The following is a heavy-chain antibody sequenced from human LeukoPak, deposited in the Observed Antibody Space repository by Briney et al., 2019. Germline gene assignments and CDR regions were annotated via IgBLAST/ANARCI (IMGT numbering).Heavy chain of an antibody. J-gene: IGHJ3*02. Sequence: SQTLSLTCTVSGGSISSGSYYWSWIRQPAGKGLEWIGRIYTSGSTNYNPSLKSRVTISVDTSKNQFSLKLSSVTAADTAVYYCARDGGGYSYGFISYWNDAFDIWGQGTMVTVSS. CDR1: GGSISSGSYY. CDR3: ARDGGGYSYGFISYWNDAFDI. D-gene: IGHD5-18*01. V-gene: IGHV4-61*02. CDR2: IYTSGST.